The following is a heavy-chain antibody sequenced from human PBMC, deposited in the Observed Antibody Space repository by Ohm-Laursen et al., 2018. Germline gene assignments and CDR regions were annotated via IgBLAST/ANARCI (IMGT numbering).Heavy chain of an antibody. CDR2: VHSSGST. V-gene: IGHV4-4*07. Sequence: SDTLSLTCTVSGGSIRTYYWNCIRQPAGKGLEWIGRVHSSGSTNYNPSLKSRVTMSVDTSKNQFSRKLSSVTAADTAVYFCAGETRTYYSDGSVYTLDIWGQGTMVTVSS. CDR3: AGETRTYYSDGSVYTLDI. J-gene: IGHJ3*02. CDR1: GGSIRTYY. D-gene: IGHD3-22*01.